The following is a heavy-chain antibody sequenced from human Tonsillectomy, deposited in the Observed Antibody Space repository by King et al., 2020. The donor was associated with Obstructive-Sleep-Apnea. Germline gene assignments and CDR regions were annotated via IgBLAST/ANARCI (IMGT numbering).Heavy chain of an antibody. CDR3: ARVVAGIPDY. Sequence: VQLVESGGGLVQPGGSLRLSCEVSGFTYSDYWMNWVRQAPGKGLEWVANINPDGTEKYYVDSVKGRFTISRDNAKDSLYLQMNSLRVDDTALYYCARVVAGIPDYWGQGTLVTVSS. V-gene: IGHV3-7*03. D-gene: IGHD6-19*01. J-gene: IGHJ4*02. CDR1: GFTYSDYW. CDR2: INPDGTEK.